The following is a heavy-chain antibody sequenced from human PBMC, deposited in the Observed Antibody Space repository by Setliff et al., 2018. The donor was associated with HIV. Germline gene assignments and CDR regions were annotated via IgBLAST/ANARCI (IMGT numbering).Heavy chain of an antibody. CDR1: GGSFSGYY. J-gene: IGHJ4*02. Sequence: SETLSLTCAVYGGSFSGYYWGWIRQPPGKGLEWIGEIHHSGITNYNPSLKSRVTISIDTSKNQFSLKLSSVTAADTAVYYCARRRGGRGTRPAAVFDYWGQGTLVTVSS. CDR2: IHHSGIT. V-gene: IGHV4-34*01. D-gene: IGHD6-13*01. CDR3: ARRRGGRGTRPAAVFDY.